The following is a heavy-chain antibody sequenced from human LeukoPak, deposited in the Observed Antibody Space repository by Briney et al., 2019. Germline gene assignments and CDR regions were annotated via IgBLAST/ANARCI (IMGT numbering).Heavy chain of an antibody. CDR2: IYYSGST. D-gene: IGHD1-14*01. V-gene: IGHV4-39*01. J-gene: IGHJ5*02. CDR1: GGSISSSSYY. Sequence: SETLSLTCTVSGGSISSSSYYWGWIRQPPGKGLEWIGSIYYSGSTYYNPSLKSRVTISVDTSKNQFSLKLGSVTAADTAVYYCASSISSLPPRYNWFDPWGQGTLVTVSS. CDR3: ASSISSLPPRYNWFDP.